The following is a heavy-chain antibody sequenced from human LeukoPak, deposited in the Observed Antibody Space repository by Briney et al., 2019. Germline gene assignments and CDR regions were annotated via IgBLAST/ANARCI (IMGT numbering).Heavy chain of an antibody. CDR1: GYSFTSYW. V-gene: IGHV5-51*01. D-gene: IGHD2-21*02. CDR3: ARIFYCGGDCFGGFFDY. J-gene: IGHJ4*02. CDR2: IYPGDSDT. Sequence: GESLKISCKGSGYSFTSYWIGWVRPMPGKGLEWMGIIYPGDSDTRYSPSFQGQVTISADKSISTAYLQWSSLKASDTAMYYCARIFYCGGDCFGGFFDYWGQGTLVTVSS.